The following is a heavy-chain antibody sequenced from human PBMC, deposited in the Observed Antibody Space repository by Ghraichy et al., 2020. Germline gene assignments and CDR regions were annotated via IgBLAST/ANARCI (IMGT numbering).Heavy chain of an antibody. J-gene: IGHJ4*02. D-gene: IGHD6-6*01. CDR2: INHSGST. CDR3: ARRRSGKEQLATAFDY. Sequence: ESLNISCAVYGGSFSGYYWSWIRQPPGKGLEWIGEINHSGSTNYNPSLKSRVTISVDTSKNQFSLKLSSVTAADTAVYYCARRRSGKEQLATAFDYWGQGTLVTVSS. V-gene: IGHV4-34*01. CDR1: GGSFSGYY.